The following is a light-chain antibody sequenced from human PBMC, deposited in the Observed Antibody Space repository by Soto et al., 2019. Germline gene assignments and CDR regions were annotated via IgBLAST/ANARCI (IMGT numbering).Light chain of an antibody. CDR1: QRPDNY. V-gene: IGKV1-39*01. CDR2: ARS. J-gene: IGKJ4*01. Sequence: EIQMTQYPSSLSASVGDRVTITCRASQRPDNYVNWYQQKPGKAPKLLIYARSTLQSGVPSRFSGGGSGTDFTLTISNLQPEDFATYFCPQTSSPPLTFGGRAKVDIK. CDR3: PQTSSPPLT.